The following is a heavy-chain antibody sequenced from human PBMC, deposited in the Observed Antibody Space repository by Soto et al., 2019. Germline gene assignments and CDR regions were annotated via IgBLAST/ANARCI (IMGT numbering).Heavy chain of an antibody. D-gene: IGHD3-3*01. V-gene: IGHV3-53*01. CDR2: IYSGGST. CDR1: GFTVSSNY. CDR3: ARGSITIFGVVTYGMDV. J-gene: IGHJ6*02. Sequence: SLRLSCAASGFTVSSNYMSWVRQAPGKGLEWVSVIYSGGSTYYADSVKGRFTISRDNSKNTLYLQMNSLRAEDTAVYYCARGSITIFGVVTYGMDVWGQGTTVTVSS.